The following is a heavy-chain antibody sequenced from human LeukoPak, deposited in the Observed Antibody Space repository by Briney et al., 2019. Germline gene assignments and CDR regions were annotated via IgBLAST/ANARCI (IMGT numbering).Heavy chain of an antibody. J-gene: IGHJ4*02. Sequence: GGSLRLSCAASGFTVSSNYMSWVRQAPGKGLEWVSVIYTGGSIYYADSVKGRITISRDNSQNTLYLQMNSLRAEDTAVYHCARAPPGVHPFDSWGQGRLVTVSS. CDR1: GFTVSSNY. D-gene: IGHD3-10*01. CDR3: ARAPPGVHPFDS. V-gene: IGHV3-53*01. CDR2: IYTGGSI.